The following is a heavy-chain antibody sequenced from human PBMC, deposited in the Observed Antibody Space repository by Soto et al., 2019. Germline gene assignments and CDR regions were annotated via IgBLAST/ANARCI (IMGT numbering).Heavy chain of an antibody. J-gene: IGHJ6*02. CDR3: ARQVRQQLVSSYYYGMDV. CDR2: INLSGST. D-gene: IGHD6-13*01. CDR1: GGSFSGYY. V-gene: IGHV4-34*01. Sequence: QVQLQQWGAGLLKPSETLSLTCAVYGGSFSGYYWSWIGQPPGKGRGGIGEINLSGSTNYNPSLKSRVTISVDTSKNQFSLKLSSVTAADTAVYYCARQVRQQLVSSYYYGMDVWGQGTTVTVSS.